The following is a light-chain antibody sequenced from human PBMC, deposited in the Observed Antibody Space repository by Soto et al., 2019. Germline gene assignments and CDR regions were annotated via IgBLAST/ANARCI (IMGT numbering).Light chain of an antibody. Sequence: QSVLTQPPSVSGAPGQRVTISCTGSSSNIGAGYDVHWYQQLPGTAPKLLISXXXXXXXXXXXXXXGSKSGTSASLAITGXXXXXXXXXXXQSYDSSLSGWVFGGGTKVTVL. CDR2: XXX. CDR1: SSNIGAGYD. J-gene: IGLJ3*02. V-gene: IGLV1-40*01. CDR3: QSYDSSLSGWV.